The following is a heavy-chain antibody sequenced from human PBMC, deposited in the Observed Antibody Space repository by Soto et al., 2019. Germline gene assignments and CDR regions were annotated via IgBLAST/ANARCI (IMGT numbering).Heavy chain of an antibody. V-gene: IGHV3-21*01. CDR3: ASFVVPAAPIDY. D-gene: IGHD2-2*01. CDR1: GFTFSSYS. Sequence: EVQLVESGGGLVKPGGSLRLSCAASGFTFSSYSMNWVRQAPGKGLEWVSSISSSSSYIYYADSVKGRFTISRDNAKNSLYLQMNSLRADDTAVYYCASFVVPAAPIDYWGQGTLVTVSS. J-gene: IGHJ4*02. CDR2: ISSSSSYI.